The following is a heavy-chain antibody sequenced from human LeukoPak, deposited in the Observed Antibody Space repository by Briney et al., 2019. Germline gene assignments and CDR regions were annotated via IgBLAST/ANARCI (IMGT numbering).Heavy chain of an antibody. V-gene: IGHV3-20*04. CDR3: ARTTEGGYIGYFYYYYMDV. CDR2: INWNGGST. D-gene: IGHD5-18*01. CDR1: GFTFDDYG. Sequence: GGSLRLSCAASGFTFDDYGMSWVRQAQGKGLEWVSGINWNGGSTGYADSVKGRFTISRDNAKNSLYLQMNSLRAEDTALYYCARTTEGGYIGYFYYYYMDVWGKGTTVTISS. J-gene: IGHJ6*03.